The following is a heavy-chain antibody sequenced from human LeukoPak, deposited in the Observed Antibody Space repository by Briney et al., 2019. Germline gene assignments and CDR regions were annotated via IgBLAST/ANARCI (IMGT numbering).Heavy chain of an antibody. CDR2: ISYDGSNK. D-gene: IGHD3-22*01. J-gene: IGHJ6*02. CDR1: GFTFSSYG. Sequence: GGSLRLSCAASGFTFSSYGMHWVRQAPGKGLEWVAVISYDGSNKYYADSVKGRSTISRDNSKNTLYLQMNSLRAEGTAVYYCAKSLVVTENDYYYYGMDVWGQGTTVTVSS. V-gene: IGHV3-30*18. CDR3: AKSLVVTENDYYYYGMDV.